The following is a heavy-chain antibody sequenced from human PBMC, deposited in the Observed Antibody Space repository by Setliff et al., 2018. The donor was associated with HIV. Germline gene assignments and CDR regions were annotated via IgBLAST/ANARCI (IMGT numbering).Heavy chain of an antibody. CDR2: IYDGGTT. CDR1: GFTFSSYA. CDR3: ARSKTFYDFWGGYYTHGAFKI. Sequence: GGSLRLSCAASGFTFSSYAMSWVRQAPGKRLEWVSIIYDGGTTYYGDSVKGRFTISRDNAKNTLYLQMNSLRVEDTAVYYCARSKTFYDFWGGYYTHGAFKIWGLGTMVTVSS. J-gene: IGHJ3*02. D-gene: IGHD3-3*01. V-gene: IGHV3-66*01.